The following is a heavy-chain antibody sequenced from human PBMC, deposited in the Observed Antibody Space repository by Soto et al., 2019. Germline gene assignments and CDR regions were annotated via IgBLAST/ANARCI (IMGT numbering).Heavy chain of an antibody. CDR2: INSDGSST. J-gene: IGHJ4*02. CDR1: GFIFSSDW. D-gene: IGHD6-19*01. CDR3: TRWLTLNTLDF. V-gene: IGHV3-74*01. Sequence: GGSLRLSCAAAGFIFSSDWMHWVRQAPGKGLVWVSRINSDGSSTDYADSVKGRFTISRDNAKNTRYLQMNNLRDEDMALYYFTRWLTLNTLDFWGKGALGTVSS.